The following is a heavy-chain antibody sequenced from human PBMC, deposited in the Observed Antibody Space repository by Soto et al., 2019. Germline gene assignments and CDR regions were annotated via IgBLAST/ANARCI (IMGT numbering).Heavy chain of an antibody. CDR3: AREEGQQLVSRVYGMDV. D-gene: IGHD6-13*01. V-gene: IGHV3-33*01. J-gene: IGHJ6*02. CDR1: GFTFSSYG. Sequence: GGSLRLSCAASGFTFSSYGMHWVRQAPGKGLDWVAVIWYDESNIYYADSVKGRFTISRDNSKNTLFLQMNSLRAEDTAVYYCAREEGQQLVSRVYGMDVWGQGTTVTVSS. CDR2: IWYDESNI.